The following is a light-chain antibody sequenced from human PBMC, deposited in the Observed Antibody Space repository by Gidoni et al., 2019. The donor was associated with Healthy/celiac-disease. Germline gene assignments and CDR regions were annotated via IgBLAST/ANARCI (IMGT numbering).Light chain of an antibody. CDR1: SSDVGSYNL. CDR2: EVS. CDR3: CSYAGSSTRYV. J-gene: IGLJ1*01. Sequence: QSAPTPPASVSGSPGQSITISCTGTSSDVGSYNLVSWYQQHPGKAPKLMIYEVSKRPSGVSNRFSGSKSGNTASLTISGLQAEDEADYYCCSYAGSSTRYVFGTGTKVTVL. V-gene: IGLV2-23*02.